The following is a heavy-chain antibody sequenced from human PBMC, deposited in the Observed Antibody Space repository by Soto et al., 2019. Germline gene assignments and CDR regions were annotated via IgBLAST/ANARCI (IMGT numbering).Heavy chain of an antibody. CDR3: ARGVAGFDLYYYYGMDV. Sequence: SETLSLTCAVSGGSISSSNWWSWVRQPPGKGLEWIGEIYHSGSTNYNPSLKSRVTISVDKSKNQFSLKLSSVTAADTAVYYCARGVAGFDLYYYYGMDVWGQGTTVTVSS. CDR1: GGSISSSNW. J-gene: IGHJ6*02. CDR2: IYHSGST. D-gene: IGHD3-9*01. V-gene: IGHV4-4*02.